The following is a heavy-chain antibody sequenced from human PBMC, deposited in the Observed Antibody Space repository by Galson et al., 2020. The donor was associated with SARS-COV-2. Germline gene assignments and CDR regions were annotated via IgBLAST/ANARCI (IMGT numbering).Heavy chain of an antibody. CDR3: AKTLGGSYWGAFDY. CDR2: ISYDGSNK. J-gene: IGHJ4*02. Sequence: TGGSLRLSCAASGFTFSSYGMHWVRQAPGKGLEWVAVISYDGSNKYYADPVKGRFTISRDNSKNPLYLQMNSLRAEDTAVYYCAKTLGGSYWGAFDYWGQGTLVTVSS. D-gene: IGHD1-26*01. CDR1: GFTFSSYG. V-gene: IGHV3-30*18.